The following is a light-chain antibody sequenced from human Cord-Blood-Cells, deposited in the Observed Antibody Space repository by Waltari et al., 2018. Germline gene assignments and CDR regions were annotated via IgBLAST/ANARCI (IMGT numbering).Light chain of an antibody. CDR1: SSDVGSYNL. V-gene: IGLV2-23*03. CDR3: CSYAGSSTFEV. Sequence: QSALTQPASVSGSPGQSITISCTGTSSDVGSYNLVSWYQQHPGKAPKRMIYEGSKRGSGVTNRVSGSKSGSTATLTMSGLQAEDEADDYCCSYAGSSTFEVFGGGTKLTVL. CDR2: EGS. J-gene: IGLJ2*01.